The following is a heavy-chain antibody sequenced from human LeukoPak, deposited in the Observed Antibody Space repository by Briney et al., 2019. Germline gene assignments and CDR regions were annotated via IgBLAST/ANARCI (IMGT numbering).Heavy chain of an antibody. CDR1: GYTFTDYY. CDR2: INPNSGGT. Sequence: GASVKVSCKPSGYTFTDYYMHWVRQAPGQGLEWMGWINPNSGGTNYAQKFQGRVTMTRDTSISTAYMELSRLISDDTAVYYCATLYGDYVSSDYWGQGTLVSVYS. CDR3: ATLYGDYVSSDY. D-gene: IGHD4-17*01. J-gene: IGHJ4*02. V-gene: IGHV1-2*02.